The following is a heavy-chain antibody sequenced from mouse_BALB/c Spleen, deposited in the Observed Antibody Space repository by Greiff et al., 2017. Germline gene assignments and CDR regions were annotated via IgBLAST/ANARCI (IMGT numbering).Heavy chain of an antibody. Sequence: VQLQQPGAELVKPGASVKLSCKASGYTFTSYWMHWVKQRPGQGLEWIGEINPSNGRTNYNEKFKSKATLTVDKSSSTAYMQLSSLTSEDSAVYYCAISTMITTKAMDYWGQGTSVTVSS. CDR1: GYTFTSYW. J-gene: IGHJ4*01. D-gene: IGHD2-4*01. V-gene: IGHV1S81*02. CDR3: AISTMITTKAMDY. CDR2: INPSNGRT.